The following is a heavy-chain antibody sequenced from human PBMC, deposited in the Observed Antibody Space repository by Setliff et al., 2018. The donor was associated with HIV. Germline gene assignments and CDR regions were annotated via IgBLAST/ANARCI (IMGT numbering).Heavy chain of an antibody. CDR1: GYTSTSYD. Sequence: ASVKVSCKASGYTSTSYDINWVRQDTGQGLERMGWMNPDSGNTGSAQNFQGRLTITWNTSISTAYMELGSLGFDDTAVYFCARTRSGGSSVYYYYYMDVWGQGTAVTVSS. CDR2: MNPDSGNT. V-gene: IGHV1-8*01. J-gene: IGHJ6*03. D-gene: IGHD2-15*01. CDR3: ARTRSGGSSVYYYYYMDV.